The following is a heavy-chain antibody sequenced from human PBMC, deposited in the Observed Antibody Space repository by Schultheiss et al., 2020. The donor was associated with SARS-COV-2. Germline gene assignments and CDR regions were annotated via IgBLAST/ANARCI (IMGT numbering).Heavy chain of an antibody. D-gene: IGHD6-25*01. V-gene: IGHV1-46*02. J-gene: IGHJ6*02. CDR3: TRDSGYPNYYYYGMDV. CDR1: GYTFNSYH. Sequence: ASVKVSCKTSGYTFNSYHIHWVRQAPGQGLEWMGFTRPSDGIATYAQKFQGGVTMTRDTSTTTFYMELSSLRAEDTAVYYCTRDSGYPNYYYYGMDVWGQGTTVTVSS. CDR2: TRPSDGIA.